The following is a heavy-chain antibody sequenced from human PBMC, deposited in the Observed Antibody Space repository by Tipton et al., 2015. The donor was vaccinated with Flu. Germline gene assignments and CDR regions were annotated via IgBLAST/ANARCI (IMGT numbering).Heavy chain of an antibody. V-gene: IGHV3-21*01. CDR3: ARARRDGYNLFAFDI. CDR2: ISSSSSYI. D-gene: IGHD5-24*01. CDR1: GFTFSSYS. J-gene: IGHJ3*02. Sequence: SLRLSCAASGFTFSSYSMNWVRQAPRKGLEWVSSISSSSSYIYYADSVKGRFTISRDNAKNSLYLQMNSLRAEDTAVYYCARARRDGYNLFAFDIWGQGTMVTVSS.